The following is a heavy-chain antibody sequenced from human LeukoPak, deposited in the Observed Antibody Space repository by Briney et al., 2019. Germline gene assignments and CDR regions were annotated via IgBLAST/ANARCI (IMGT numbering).Heavy chain of an antibody. Sequence: SETLSLTCTVSGGSINSYYWSWIRQPAGKGLEWIGRIYSSGSTGYNPSLKSRVTMSLDTSKNQFSLNLSSVTAADTAVYYCARVDIRTAFFDYWGQGTLVVVSS. CDR3: ARVDIRTAFFDY. V-gene: IGHV4-4*07. CDR1: GGSINSYY. J-gene: IGHJ4*02. CDR2: IYSSGST. D-gene: IGHD5-12*01.